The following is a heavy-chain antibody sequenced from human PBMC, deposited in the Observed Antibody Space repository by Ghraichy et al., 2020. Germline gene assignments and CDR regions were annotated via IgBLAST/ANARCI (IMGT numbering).Heavy chain of an antibody. CDR3: ATLGGGLATSTAWATVNYFDY. Sequence: SETLSLTCAVYGGPFSGYYWSWIRQPPGKGLEWIGQINHEGITDYNPSLKSRVTISLDRSQDQFSLKLTSVTAADTAVYYCATLGGGLATSTAWATVNYFDYWGHGTLVTVSS. CDR1: GGPFSGYY. CDR2: INHEGIT. V-gene: IGHV4-34*01. D-gene: IGHD1-26*01. J-gene: IGHJ4*01.